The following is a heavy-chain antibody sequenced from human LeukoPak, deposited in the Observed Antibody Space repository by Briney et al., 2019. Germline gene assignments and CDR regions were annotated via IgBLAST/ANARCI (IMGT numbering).Heavy chain of an antibody. CDR1: GGSISSYY. CDR3: ARGMGYYDSSGFDY. Sequence: PSETLSLTCTVSGGSISSYYWSWIRQPAGKGLEWIGRIYTSGSTNYNPSLKSRVTISVDTSKNQFSLKLSSVTAADTAVYYCARGMGYYDSSGFDYWGQGTLVTVSS. D-gene: IGHD3-22*01. J-gene: IGHJ4*02. CDR2: IYTSGST. V-gene: IGHV4-4*07.